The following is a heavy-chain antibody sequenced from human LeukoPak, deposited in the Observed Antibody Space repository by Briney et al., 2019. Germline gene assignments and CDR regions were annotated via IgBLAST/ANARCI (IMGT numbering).Heavy chain of an antibody. CDR1: GFTVSSNY. CDR2: IYSAGNT. V-gene: IGHV3-66*01. CDR3: ARAHDRGYYYVFDY. J-gene: IGHJ4*02. D-gene: IGHD3-22*01. Sequence: PGGSLRLSCAASGFTVSSNYMSWVRQAPGKGLESVSVIYSAGNTYYADSVQGRFTMSRENPENTLYLQINSLRAEDTAVYYCARAHDRGYYYVFDYWGQGTLVTVSS.